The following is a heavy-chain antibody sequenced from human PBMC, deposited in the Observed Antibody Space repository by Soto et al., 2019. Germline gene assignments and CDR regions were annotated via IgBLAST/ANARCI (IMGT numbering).Heavy chain of an antibody. J-gene: IGHJ4*02. CDR3: AASSRYYDFWSGYYGEFDY. CDR1: GFTVSSNY. Sequence: PGGSLRLSCAASGFTVSSNYMSWVRQAPGKGLEWVSVIYSGGSTYYADSVKGRFTISRDNGKNSLYLQMNSLKAEDTAVYYCAASSRYYDFWSGYYGEFDYWGQGTLVTVSS. CDR2: IYSGGST. V-gene: IGHV3-53*01. D-gene: IGHD3-3*01.